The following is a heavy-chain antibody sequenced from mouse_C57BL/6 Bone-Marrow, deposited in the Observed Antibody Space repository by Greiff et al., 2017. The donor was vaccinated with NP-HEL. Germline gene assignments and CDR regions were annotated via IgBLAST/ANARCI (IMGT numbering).Heavy chain of an antibody. J-gene: IGHJ2*01. CDR1: GYTFTDYE. CDR2: IDPETGGT. CDR3: TRRGKLHFDY. V-gene: IGHV1-15*01. Sequence: VQLQQSGAELVRPGASVTLSCKASGYTFTDYEMHWVKQTPVHGLEWIGAIDPETGGTAYNQKFKGKAILTADKSSSTAYMELRSLTSEDSAVYYCTRRGKLHFDYWGQGTTLTVSS.